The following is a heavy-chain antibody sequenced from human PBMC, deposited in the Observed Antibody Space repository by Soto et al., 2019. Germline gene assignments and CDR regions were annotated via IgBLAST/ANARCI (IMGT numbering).Heavy chain of an antibody. CDR2: IYPGDSDT. V-gene: IGHV5-51*01. D-gene: IGHD2-15*01. Sequence: PGESLKISCKGSGYSFTSYWIGWVRQMPGKGLEWMGIIYPGDSDTRYSPSFQGQVTISADKSISTAYLQWSSLKASDTAMYYCARGGPGYCSGGSCYAGLFDDWGQGTLVTVSS. CDR1: GYSFTSYW. CDR3: ARGGPGYCSGGSCYAGLFDD. J-gene: IGHJ4*02.